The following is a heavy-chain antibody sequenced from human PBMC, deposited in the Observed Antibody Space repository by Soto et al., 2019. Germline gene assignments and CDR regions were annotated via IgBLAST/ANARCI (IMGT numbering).Heavy chain of an antibody. J-gene: IGHJ6*02. V-gene: IGHV3-23*01. CDR1: GFTFSNCA. Sequence: EVQLLETGGDLVQPGGSLRICCAASGFTFSNCAMNWVRQGPGQGLEWVSAISGSGGSTYYADSVKGRFTISRDNSKNTLYLQMNSLSAEDTAVYFCAKAIDRGYYYYGMDVWGQGTTVTVSS. D-gene: IGHD3-22*01. CDR2: ISGSGGST. CDR3: AKAIDRGYYYYGMDV.